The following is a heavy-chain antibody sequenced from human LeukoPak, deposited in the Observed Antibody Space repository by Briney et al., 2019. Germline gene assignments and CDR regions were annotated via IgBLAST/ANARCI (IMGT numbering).Heavy chain of an antibody. CDR2: ISYDGNDK. CDR3: ARPLEQRLIHYFGY. J-gene: IGHJ4*02. V-gene: IGHV3-30-3*01. D-gene: IGHD6-25*01. Sequence: GSLRLSCAASGFTFNTYAMHWVRQAPGKGLEWVAVISYDGNDKYYADSVKGRFTISRDNSKNTLYLQINSLRADDTGVYYCARPLEQRLIHYFGYWGPGTLVTVSS. CDR1: GFTFNTYA.